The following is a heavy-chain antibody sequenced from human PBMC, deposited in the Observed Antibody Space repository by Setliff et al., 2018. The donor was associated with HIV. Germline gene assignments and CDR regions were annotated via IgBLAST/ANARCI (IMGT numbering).Heavy chain of an antibody. CDR1: GGSISSHY. J-gene: IGHJ4*02. CDR3: ARDSIAAAGKFTFDY. CDR2: IYYSGST. Sequence: SETLSLTCTVSGGSISSHYWSWIRQPPGKGLEWIGSIYYSGSTNYNPSLKSRVTISVDTSKNQFSLKLSPVTAADTAVYYCARDSIAAAGKFTFDYWGQGTLVTVSS. V-gene: IGHV4-59*11. D-gene: IGHD6-13*01.